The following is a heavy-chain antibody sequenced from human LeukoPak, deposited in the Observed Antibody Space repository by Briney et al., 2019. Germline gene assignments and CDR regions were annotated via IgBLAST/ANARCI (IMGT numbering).Heavy chain of an antibody. D-gene: IGHD3-3*01. J-gene: IGHJ4*02. Sequence: GASVKVSCKASGYTFTSYGISWVRQAPGQGLGWMGWISAYNGNTNYAQKLQGRVTMTTDTSTSTAYMELRSLRSDDTAVYYCARGFYYDFWSGYYKYYFDYWGQGTLVTVSS. CDR3: ARGFYYDFWSGYYKYYFDY. V-gene: IGHV1-18*01. CDR1: GYTFTSYG. CDR2: ISAYNGNT.